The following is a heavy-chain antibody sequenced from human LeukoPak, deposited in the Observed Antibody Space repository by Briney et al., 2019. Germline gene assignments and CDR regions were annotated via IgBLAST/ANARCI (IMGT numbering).Heavy chain of an antibody. CDR1: GYTFTGHY. D-gene: IGHD6-13*01. V-gene: IGHV1-2*06. CDR2: INPNSGGT. Sequence: ASVKVSCKASGYTFTGHYMHWVRQAPGQGLEWMGRINPNSGGTNYAQKFQGRVTMTRDTSISTAYMELSRLRSDDTAVYYCASTGIADDAFDIWGQGTMVTVSS. CDR3: ASTGIADDAFDI. J-gene: IGHJ3*02.